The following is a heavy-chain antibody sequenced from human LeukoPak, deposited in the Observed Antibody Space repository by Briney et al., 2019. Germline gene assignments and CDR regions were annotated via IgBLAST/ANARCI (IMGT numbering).Heavy chain of an antibody. V-gene: IGHV3-30*18. CDR1: GFTFSSYG. CDR3: AKGDTTYSGSSHFDY. D-gene: IGHD1-26*01. Sequence: GGSLRLSCAASGFTFSSYGMHWVRQAPGKGLEWVAVISYDGSNKYYADSVKGRFTISRDNSKNTLYLQMNSLRAEDTAVYYCAKGDTTYSGSSHFDYWGQGTLVTVSS. J-gene: IGHJ4*02. CDR2: ISYDGSNK.